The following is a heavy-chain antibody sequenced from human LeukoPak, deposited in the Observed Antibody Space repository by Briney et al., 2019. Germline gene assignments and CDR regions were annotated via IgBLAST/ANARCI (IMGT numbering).Heavy chain of an antibody. V-gene: IGHV3-21*01. CDR3: ARGPGIAAQNWFDP. J-gene: IGHJ5*02. Sequence: GGSLRLSCAASGFTFSSYSMNWVRQAPGKGLEWVSSISSSSSYIYYADSVKGRFTISRDNAKNSLHLQMNSLRAEDTAVYYCARGPGIAAQNWFDPWGQGTLVTVSS. CDR1: GFTFSSYS. CDR2: ISSSSSYI. D-gene: IGHD6-13*01.